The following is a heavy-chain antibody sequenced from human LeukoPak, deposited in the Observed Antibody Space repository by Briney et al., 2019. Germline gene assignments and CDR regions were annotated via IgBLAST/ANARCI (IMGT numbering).Heavy chain of an antibody. V-gene: IGHV1-2*02. D-gene: IGHD1-26*01. J-gene: IGHJ5*02. Sequence: GASVKVSCKASGYTFTGYYMHWVREAPGQGLEWMGWINPKSGGTNYAQKFQGRVTMTRDTSISTAYMEVSRLRSDDTAVYYCARDPPKFYSGSYSGWFDPWGQGTLVTVSS. CDR2: INPKSGGT. CDR1: GYTFTGYY. CDR3: ARDPPKFYSGSYSGWFDP.